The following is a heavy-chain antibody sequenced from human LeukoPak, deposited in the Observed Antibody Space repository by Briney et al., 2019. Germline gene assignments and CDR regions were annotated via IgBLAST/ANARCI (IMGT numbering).Heavy chain of an antibody. CDR3: ARLTYYYDSSGYYYGHDY. D-gene: IGHD3-22*01. Sequence: SETLSLTCTVSGGSISSYYWSWIRQPPGKGLEWIGYIYYSGSTNYNPSLKSRVTISVDTSKNQFSLKLNSVTAADTAVYYCARLTYYYDSSGYYYGHDYWGQGTLVTVS. CDR1: GGSISSYY. J-gene: IGHJ4*02. V-gene: IGHV4-59*08. CDR2: IYYSGST.